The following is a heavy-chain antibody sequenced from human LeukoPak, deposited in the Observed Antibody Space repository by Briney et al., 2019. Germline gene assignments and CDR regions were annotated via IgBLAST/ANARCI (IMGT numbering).Heavy chain of an antibody. CDR2: MNPNSGNT. Sequence: ASVKVSCKASGYTFTSYDINWVRQATGQGLEWMGWMNPNSGNTGYAQKFQGRVTMTRNTSISTAYMELSSLRSEDTAVYYCARGRIFAPSRWAPPGYWDQGTLVTVSS. CDR3: ARGRIFAPSRWAPPGY. J-gene: IGHJ4*02. V-gene: IGHV1-8*01. CDR1: GYTFTSYD. D-gene: IGHD3-3*01.